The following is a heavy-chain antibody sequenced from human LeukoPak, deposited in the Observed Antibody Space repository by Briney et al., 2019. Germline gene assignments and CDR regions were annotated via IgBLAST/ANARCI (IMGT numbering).Heavy chain of an antibody. J-gene: IGHJ6*02. D-gene: IGHD5-12*01. CDR2: INSDGSST. Sequence: GGSLRLSCAASGFTFDDYAMHWVRQAPGKGLVWVSRINSDGSSTSYADSVKGRFTISRDNAKNTLYLQMNSLRAEDTAVYYCAREAVDYYYYGMDVWGQGTTVTVSS. CDR1: GFTFDDYA. CDR3: AREAVDYYYYGMDV. V-gene: IGHV3-74*01.